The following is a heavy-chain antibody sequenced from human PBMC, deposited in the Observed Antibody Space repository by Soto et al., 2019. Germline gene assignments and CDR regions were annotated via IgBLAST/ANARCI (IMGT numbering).Heavy chain of an antibody. D-gene: IGHD1-20*01. CDR3: ARGITLPTPLDY. CDR2: INAGNGNT. Sequence: KCSWKAAGYAFTIYGMHWRRKANGQRLEWMGWINAGNGNTKYSQKFQGRVTITRDTSASTAYMELSSLRSEDTAVYYCARGITLPTPLDYWGQGTLVTVSS. V-gene: IGHV1-3*01. CDR1: GYAFTIYG. J-gene: IGHJ4*02.